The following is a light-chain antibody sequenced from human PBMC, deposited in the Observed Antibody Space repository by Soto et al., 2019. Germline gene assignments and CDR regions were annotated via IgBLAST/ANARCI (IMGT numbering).Light chain of an antibody. V-gene: IGKV1-5*03. CDR1: QHISRW. Sequence: DIQMTQSPSSLSSSVGYIVTITCRSSQHISRWLAWYQQKPGKAPKLLIYMASSLKSGVPSRFSGSGSGTEFTLTIASLQPDDFATYYCKKYETFSGTFGPGTKVDIK. CDR3: KKYETFSGT. CDR2: MAS. J-gene: IGKJ1*01.